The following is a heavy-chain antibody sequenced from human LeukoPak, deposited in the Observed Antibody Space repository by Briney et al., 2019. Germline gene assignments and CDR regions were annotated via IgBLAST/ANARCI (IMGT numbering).Heavy chain of an antibody. CDR3: ARATWDPNYYYYMDV. V-gene: IGHV3-11*04. Sequence: GGSLRLSCAASGFTFSDYYMSWIRQAPGKGLEWVSYISSSGSTIYYADSVKGRFTISRDNAKNSLYLQMNSLRAEDTAVYFCARATWDPNYYYYMDVWGKGTTVTISS. CDR1: GFTFSDYY. CDR2: ISSSGSTI. J-gene: IGHJ6*03. D-gene: IGHD1-26*01.